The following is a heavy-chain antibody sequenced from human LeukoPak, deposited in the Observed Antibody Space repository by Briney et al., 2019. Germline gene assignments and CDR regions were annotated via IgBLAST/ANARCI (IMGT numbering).Heavy chain of an antibody. D-gene: IGHD1-26*01. Sequence: ASVKVSCTASGYTLSTYDINWVRQAPGQGLEWMGLINPSGSSTNYAQKFQGRLSLTRDMSTSTDYMELSSLRSEDTAVYYCARDNSVGDTAWWFDPWGQGTLVTVSS. CDR3: ARDNSVGDTAWWFDP. CDR1: GYTLSTYD. J-gene: IGHJ5*02. CDR2: INPSGSST. V-gene: IGHV1-46*01.